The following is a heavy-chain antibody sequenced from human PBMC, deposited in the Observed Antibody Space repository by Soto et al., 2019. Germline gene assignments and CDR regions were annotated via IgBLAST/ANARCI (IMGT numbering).Heavy chain of an antibody. D-gene: IGHD3-3*01. V-gene: IGHV2-26*01. J-gene: IGHJ4*02. CDR1: GFSLSNARMG. CDR2: IFSNDEK. Sequence: QVTLKESGPVLVKPTETLTLTCTVSGFSLSNARMGVSWIRQPPGKALEWLAHIFSNDEKSYSTTLKSRRTISKDTSKGRVVLTMTNMDRVDTAAYFCARALYYDCWSGNYESDYWGQGTLVTVSS. CDR3: ARALYYDCWSGNYESDY.